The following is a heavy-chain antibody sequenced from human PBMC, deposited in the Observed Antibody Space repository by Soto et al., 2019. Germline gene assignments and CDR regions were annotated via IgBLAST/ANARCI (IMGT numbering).Heavy chain of an antibody. CDR2: VSSSSSYI. Sequence: EVQLVESGGGLVKPGGSLRLSCVASGFTFTSHNMNWVRQAPGKGLEWVSSVSSSSSYIFYADSVKGRFTISRDNAENSLYLQMSSLRDEDTAVYYCARDLDGYMSLDPWGQGTLVTVSS. CDR1: GFTFTSHN. D-gene: IGHD5-12*01. J-gene: IGHJ5*02. CDR3: ARDLDGYMSLDP. V-gene: IGHV3-21*01.